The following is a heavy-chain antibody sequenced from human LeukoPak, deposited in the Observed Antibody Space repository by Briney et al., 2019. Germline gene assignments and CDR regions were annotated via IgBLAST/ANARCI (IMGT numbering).Heavy chain of an antibody. CDR2: ISYDGTNK. CDR1: GFTFSSHA. CDR3: AKDGIAASFYYYYYYMDV. D-gene: IGHD6-13*01. Sequence: PGGSLRLSCAASGFTFSSHAMHWVRQAPGKGLEWVAVISYDGTNKYYADSVKGRFTISRDNSKNTLYLQMNSLRAEDTAVYYCAKDGIAASFYYYYYYMDVWGTGTTVTISS. J-gene: IGHJ6*03. V-gene: IGHV3-30*04.